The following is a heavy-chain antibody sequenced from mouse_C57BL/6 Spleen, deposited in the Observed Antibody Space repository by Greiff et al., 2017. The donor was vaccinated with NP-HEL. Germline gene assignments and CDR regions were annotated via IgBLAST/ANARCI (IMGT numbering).Heavy chain of an antibody. J-gene: IGHJ3*01. CDR3: APLRSPEAWFAY. V-gene: IGHV1-81*01. CDR1: GYTFTSYG. CDR2: IYPRSGNT. Sequence: LQESGAELARPGASVKLSCKASGYTFTSYGISWVKQRTGQGLEWIGEIYPRSGNTYYNEKFKGKATLTADKSSSTAYMELRSLTSEDSAVYFCAPLRSPEAWFAYWGQGTLVTVSA. D-gene: IGHD1-1*01.